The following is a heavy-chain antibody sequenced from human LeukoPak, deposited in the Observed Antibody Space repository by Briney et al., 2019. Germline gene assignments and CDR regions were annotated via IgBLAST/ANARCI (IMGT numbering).Heavy chain of an antibody. D-gene: IGHD3-22*01. J-gene: IGHJ5*02. CDR3: AGTPLLDYYDSSGYYYVNWFDP. CDR2: IYTSGST. V-gene: IGHV4-4*09. Sequence: SETLSLTCTVSGGSISSYYWSWIRQPPGKGLEWIGYIYTSGSTNYNPSLKSRVTISVDTSKNQFSLKLSSVTAADTAVYYCAGTPLLDYYDSSGYYYVNWFDPWGQGTLVTVSP. CDR1: GGSISSYY.